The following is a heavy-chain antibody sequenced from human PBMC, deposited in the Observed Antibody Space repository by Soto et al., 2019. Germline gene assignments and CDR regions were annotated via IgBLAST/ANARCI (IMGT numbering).Heavy chain of an antibody. V-gene: IGHV4-31*03. Sequence: QVQLQESGPGLVKPSQTLSLTCTVSGGSISSGGYYWSWIRQHPGKGLEWIGYIYYSGSTYYNPSLQSRVTISVDTSKNQFSLKLSSVTAADTAVYYCARGSEGDIVVVTAPTYWYFDLWGRGTLVTVSS. CDR1: GGSISSGGYY. CDR3: ARGSEGDIVVVTAPTYWYFDL. D-gene: IGHD2-21*02. J-gene: IGHJ2*01. CDR2: IYYSGST.